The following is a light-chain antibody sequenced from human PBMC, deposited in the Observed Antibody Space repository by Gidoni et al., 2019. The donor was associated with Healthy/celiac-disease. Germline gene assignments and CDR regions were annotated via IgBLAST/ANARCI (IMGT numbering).Light chain of an antibody. V-gene: IGKV3D-11*01. Sequence: EIVLTQSPATLSLSPGERATLSCRASQGVSSYLAWYQQKPGQAPRLLIYDASNRATGIPARLSCSGPVTDCTLNISSLEPEDFAVYYCQQRSFGGGTKVEIK. J-gene: IGKJ4*01. CDR3: QQRS. CDR1: QGVSSY. CDR2: DAS.